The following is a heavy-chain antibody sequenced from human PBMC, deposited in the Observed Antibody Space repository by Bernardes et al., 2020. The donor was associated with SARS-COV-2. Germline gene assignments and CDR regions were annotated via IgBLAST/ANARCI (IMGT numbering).Heavy chain of an antibody. D-gene: IGHD3-16*01. CDR2: IHDTGST. V-gene: IGHV4-39*07. CDR1: GCFISSSNRY. J-gene: IGHJ4*02. CDR3: ARVIERRLVWAFAY. Sequence: SETLSLTCTVSGCFISSSNRYWVWLRQPLGMGLEGIGSIHDTGSTNYNPSLKTRVTISVDTSKNQFSLKLISVTAADTAVYYCARVIERRLVWAFAYWGQGTLVTVSS.